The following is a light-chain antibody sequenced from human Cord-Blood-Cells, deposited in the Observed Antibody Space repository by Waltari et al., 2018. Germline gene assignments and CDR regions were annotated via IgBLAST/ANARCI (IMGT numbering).Light chain of an antibody. Sequence: QSVLTPPASVSGSPGPSITISSTGTSGDVGDYNVVSWYQQHPGKAPKLMIYEVSNRPSGVSNRFSGSKSGNTASLTISGLQAEDEADYYCSSYTSSSTRVFGTGTKVTVL. CDR3: SSYTSSSTRV. V-gene: IGLV2-14*01. CDR1: SGDVGDYNV. J-gene: IGLJ1*01. CDR2: EVS.